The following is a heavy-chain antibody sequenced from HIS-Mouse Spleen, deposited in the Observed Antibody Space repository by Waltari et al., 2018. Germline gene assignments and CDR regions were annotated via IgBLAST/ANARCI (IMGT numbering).Heavy chain of an antibody. CDR1: GFTVSSSA. V-gene: IGHV3-23*01. Sequence: EVQLLESGGGLVQPGGSLGLSCAASGFTVSSSAMCCVRQAPGKGLEWVSAISGSGGSTYYADSVKGRFTISRDNSKNTLYLQMNSLRAEDTAVYYCAKENPNFDAFDIWSQGTMVTVSS. CDR2: ISGSGGST. J-gene: IGHJ3*02. CDR3: AKENPNFDAFDI.